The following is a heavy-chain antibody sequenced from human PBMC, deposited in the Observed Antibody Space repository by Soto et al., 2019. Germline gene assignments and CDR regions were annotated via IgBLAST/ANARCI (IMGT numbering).Heavy chain of an antibody. CDR3: ARGALYAFYLAV. CDR2: IKSDGITT. Sequence: EVQLVESGGGLVQPGGSLRLSCAASGFTFSSYWLHWVRQAPGKGLMWVSRIKSDGITTNYADSVKGRFTISRDNARNTVYLQMNSLRGEDTAVYFCARGALYAFYLAVWGKGTTVTVSS. V-gene: IGHV3-74*01. CDR1: GFTFSSYW. D-gene: IGHD3-16*01. J-gene: IGHJ6*03.